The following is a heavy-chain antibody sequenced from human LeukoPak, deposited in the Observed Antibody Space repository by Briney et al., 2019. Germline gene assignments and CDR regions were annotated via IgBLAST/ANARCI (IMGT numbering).Heavy chain of an antibody. J-gene: IGHJ4*02. CDR3: ARTPRYSSSSGVDY. D-gene: IGHD6-6*01. CDR1: GGSFSGYY. CDR2: INHSGST. V-gene: IGHV4-34*01. Sequence: SETLSLTCAVYGGSFSGYYWSWIRQPPGKGLEWIGEINHSGSTNYNPSLKSRVTISVDTSKNQFSLKLSSVTAADTAVYYCARTPRYSSSSGVDYWAREPWSPSPQ.